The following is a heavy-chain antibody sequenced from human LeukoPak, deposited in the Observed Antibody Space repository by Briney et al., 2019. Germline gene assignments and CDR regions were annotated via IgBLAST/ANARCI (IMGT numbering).Heavy chain of an antibody. V-gene: IGHV3-33*01. CDR2: IWYDGSNK. CDR1: GFTFSSYG. CDR3: ARGPPHYYYYGMDV. Sequence: GGSLRLSCAASGFTFSSYGMHWVRQAPGKGLEWVAVIWYDGSNKYYADSVKGRFTISRDNSKNTLYLQMNSLRAEDTAVYYCARGPPHYYYYGMDVWGQGTTVTVSS. J-gene: IGHJ6*02.